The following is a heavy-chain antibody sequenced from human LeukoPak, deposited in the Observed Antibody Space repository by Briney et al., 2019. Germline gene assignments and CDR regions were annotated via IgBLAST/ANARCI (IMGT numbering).Heavy chain of an antibody. J-gene: IGHJ4*02. CDR2: INHSRST. V-gene: IGHV4-34*01. CDR1: GGSFSGYY. Sequence: SETLSLTCAVYGGSFSGYYWSWIRQPPGKGLEWIGEINHSRSTNYNPSLKGRVTISVDTSKNQFSLKLSSVTAADTAVYYCARDTLPEGGSCSGGSCSYFFDYWGQGTLVTVSS. D-gene: IGHD2-15*01. CDR3: ARDTLPEGGSCSGGSCSYFFDY.